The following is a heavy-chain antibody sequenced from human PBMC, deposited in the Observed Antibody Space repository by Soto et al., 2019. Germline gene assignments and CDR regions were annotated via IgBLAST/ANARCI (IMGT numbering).Heavy chain of an antibody. V-gene: IGHV1-2*04. CDR3: ARRGRVGYCSGGRCHLPSYYFDY. CDR2: INPNSGGT. CDR1: GYTFTGYY. D-gene: IGHD2-15*01. J-gene: IGHJ4*02. Sequence: ASVKVSCKASGYTFTGYYMHWVRQAPGQGLEWMGWINPNSGGTNYAQKFQGWVTMTRDTSISAAYMELSRLRSDDTAVYYCARRGRVGYCSGGRCHLPSYYFDYWGQGTLVTVSS.